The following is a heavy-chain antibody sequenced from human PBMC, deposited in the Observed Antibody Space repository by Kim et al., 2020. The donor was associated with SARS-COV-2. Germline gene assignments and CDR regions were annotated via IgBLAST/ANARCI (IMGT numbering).Heavy chain of an antibody. J-gene: IGHJ4*02. D-gene: IGHD3-22*01. Sequence: GGSLRLSCTTCGLNFGDYAMSWFRQAPGKGQEWVAFIRSKRYGETTKYAASVKGRFTISRDDSKRIAYLQMNGLKTEDTAVYYCTSGPYYYDSAAYYHDYWGQRTLVTVSS. CDR3: TSGPYYYDSAAYYHDY. CDR2: IRSKRYGETT. V-gene: IGHV3-49*03. CDR1: GLNFGDYA.